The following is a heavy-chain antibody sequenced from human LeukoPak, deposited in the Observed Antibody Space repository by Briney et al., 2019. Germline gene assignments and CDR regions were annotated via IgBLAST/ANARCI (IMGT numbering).Heavy chain of an antibody. CDR1: GFTFSRNV. D-gene: IGHD3-10*01. Sequence: PGGSLRLSCAASGFTFSRNVMHWVRQAPGKGLEWVALISYDGNNKFYADSVKGRFTISRDNSRNTLFLQMNSLRGEDAAVYSCARGGIPTGPYYYFYYMDVWGQGTLVTVSS. V-gene: IGHV3-30*01. CDR2: ISYDGNNK. CDR3: ARGGIPTGPYYYFYYMDV. J-gene: IGHJ6*03.